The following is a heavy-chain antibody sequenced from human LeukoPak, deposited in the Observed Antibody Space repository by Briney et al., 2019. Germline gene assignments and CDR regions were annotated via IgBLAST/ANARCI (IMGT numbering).Heavy chain of an antibody. Sequence: GASVKVSCKASGYTFTSYGISWVRQAPGQGLEWMGWISAYNGNTNYAQKLQGRVTMTTDTSTSTAYMELRSLRSDDTAVYYCARDEASLYSGSYSPNDYWGQGTLVTVSS. D-gene: IGHD1-26*01. CDR1: GYTFTSYG. CDR3: ARDEASLYSGSYSPNDY. J-gene: IGHJ4*02. CDR2: ISAYNGNT. V-gene: IGHV1-18*01.